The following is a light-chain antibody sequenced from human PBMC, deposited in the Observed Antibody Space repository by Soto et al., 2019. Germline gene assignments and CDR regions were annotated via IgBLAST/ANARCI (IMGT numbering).Light chain of an antibody. J-gene: IGKJ1*01. CDR3: QQFNNWPRT. CDR2: GAS. V-gene: IGKV3-15*01. Sequence: EIVMTQSPATLSVSPGERDTLSCRASQSVNNNLAWYQQKPGQAPRLLIYGASTRATGIPARFSGSGSGTEFTLTFSSLQSEDFAVYYCQQFNNWPRTFGQGTKVDIK. CDR1: QSVNNN.